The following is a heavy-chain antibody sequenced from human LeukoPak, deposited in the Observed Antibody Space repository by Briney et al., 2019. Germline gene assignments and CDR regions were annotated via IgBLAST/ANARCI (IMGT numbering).Heavy chain of an antibody. CDR1: GRTVSIYC. CDR2: IKYGGRTK. D-gene: IGHD3-22*01. Sequence: GESLTLSCTACGRTVSIYCVTCVRQARGRGVECVVHIKYGGRTKYYADSVKGRFTISRDNARNSIYLQMNSLRVDDTAVYYCARDRYSDTSRVPFDYWGQGILVTVSS. V-gene: IGHV3-7*01. CDR3: ARDRYSDTSRVPFDY. J-gene: IGHJ4*02.